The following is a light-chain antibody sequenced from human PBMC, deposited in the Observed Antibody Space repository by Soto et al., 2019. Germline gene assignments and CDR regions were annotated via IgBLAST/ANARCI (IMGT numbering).Light chain of an antibody. Sequence: EIVLTQSPDTLSLSPGERATLSCRASQSVSNNLAWYQQKPGQAPRLLIYGASTRATAIPARFSGSGSGTEFTLTISSLQSEDFAVYFCQQYDNWPYTFGQGTKLEIK. CDR2: GAS. CDR1: QSVSNN. V-gene: IGKV3-15*01. J-gene: IGKJ2*01. CDR3: QQYDNWPYT.